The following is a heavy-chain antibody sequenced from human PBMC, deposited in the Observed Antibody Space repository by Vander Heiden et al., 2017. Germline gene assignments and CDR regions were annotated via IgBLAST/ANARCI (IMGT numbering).Heavy chain of an antibody. V-gene: IGHV1-69*01. CDR3: ARESYYYNSGSSY. D-gene: IGHD3-10*01. CDR2: IISMFGTA. Sequence: QVQLVQSGAEVKKPGSSLKVSCKASGGTFSSYVISWVRQAPGQGLEWMGGIISMFGTANYAQKFQGRVTITADESTSTAYMELSSLRSEDTAVYYCARESYYYNSGSSYWGQGTLVTVSS. CDR1: GGTFSSYV. J-gene: IGHJ4*02.